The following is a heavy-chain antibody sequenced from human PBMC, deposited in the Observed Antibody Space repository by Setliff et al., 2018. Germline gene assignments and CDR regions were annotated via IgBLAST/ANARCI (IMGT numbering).Heavy chain of an antibody. D-gene: IGHD3-22*01. CDR2: IYYSGST. Sequence: SETLSLTCAVYGGSFSTYYWGWIRQPPGKGLEWIGSIYYSGSTYYNPSLKSRVTISVDTSKNQFSLKLSSVTAADTAVYYCARHLIWGGGGNYYDSSGYAYDYWGQGTLVTVSS. J-gene: IGHJ4*02. CDR3: ARHLIWGGGGNYYDSSGYAYDY. CDR1: GGSFSTYY. V-gene: IGHV4-39*01.